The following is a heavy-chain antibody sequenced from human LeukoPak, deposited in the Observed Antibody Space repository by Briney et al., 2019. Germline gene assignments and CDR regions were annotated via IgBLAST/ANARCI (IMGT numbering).Heavy chain of an antibody. CDR3: AREDRYYDGSGYYYYPHDAFDI. CDR1: GASISSGNYY. Sequence: PSETLSLTCTVSGASISSGNYYWSWIRQPPGKGLEWIGYIYYSGSTYYNPSLKSRVTISVDTSKNQFSLKLSSVTAADTAVYYCAREDRYYDGSGYYYYPHDAFDIWGQGTMVTVSS. CDR2: IYYSGST. D-gene: IGHD3-22*01. V-gene: IGHV4-30-4*08. J-gene: IGHJ3*02.